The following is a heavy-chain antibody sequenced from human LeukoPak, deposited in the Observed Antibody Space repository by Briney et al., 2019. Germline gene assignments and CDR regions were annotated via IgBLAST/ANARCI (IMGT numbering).Heavy chain of an antibody. Sequence: ASVKVSCKASGYTFTSYGISWVRQAPGQGLEWMGWISAYNGNTNYAQKLQGRVTMTTDTSTSTAYMELRSLRSDDTAVYYCARVREANWGPLRASFDYWGQGTLVTVSS. V-gene: IGHV1-18*01. J-gene: IGHJ4*02. CDR2: ISAYNGNT. CDR3: ARVREANWGPLRASFDY. D-gene: IGHD7-27*01. CDR1: GYTFTSYG.